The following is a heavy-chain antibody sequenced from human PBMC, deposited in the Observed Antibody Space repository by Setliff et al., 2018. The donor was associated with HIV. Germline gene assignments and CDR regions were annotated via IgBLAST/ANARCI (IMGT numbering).Heavy chain of an antibody. CDR3: ARDPLDGDGPFDY. Sequence: ASVKVSCKASGYTFTGYYMHWVRQAPGQGLEWMGRINPNSGGTKYAQMFQGRVTMTRDTSTSTVYMELSSLRSEDTAVYYCARDPLDGDGPFDYWGQGTLVTVSS. J-gene: IGHJ4*02. CDR1: GYTFTGYY. D-gene: IGHD7-27*01. V-gene: IGHV1-2*06. CDR2: INPNSGGT.